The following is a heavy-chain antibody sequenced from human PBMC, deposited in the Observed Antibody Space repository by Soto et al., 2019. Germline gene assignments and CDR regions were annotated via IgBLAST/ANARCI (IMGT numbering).Heavy chain of an antibody. J-gene: IGHJ4*02. CDR1: GGSISTSNW. CDR3: ATGNVYYYGSGGMWAH. Sequence: SETLSLTCVVSGGSISTSNWCTWVRQPPGKALEWIAEIHHSGSTNYSPSLKSRVVISIDKSKNQFSLKLNSVTAADTAKYYCATGNVYYYGSGGMWAHWGQGALVTVSS. V-gene: IGHV4-4*02. D-gene: IGHD3-10*01. CDR2: IHHSGST.